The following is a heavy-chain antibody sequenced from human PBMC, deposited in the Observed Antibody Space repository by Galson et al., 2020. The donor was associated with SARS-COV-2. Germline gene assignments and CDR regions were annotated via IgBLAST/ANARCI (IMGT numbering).Heavy chain of an antibody. V-gene: IGHV1-2*02. CDR1: GYTFTDYY. CDR3: AREQFGQWLLPGV. Sequence: ASVKVSCKASGYTFTDYYMIWVRQAPGQGLEWMGWINPHTGGTYYARKFQGRVTMTRDTSISTAYMELSRLTSDDTAVYYCAREQFGQWLLPGVWGQGTTVTVYS. CDR2: INPHTGGT. J-gene: IGHJ6*02. D-gene: IGHD6-19*01.